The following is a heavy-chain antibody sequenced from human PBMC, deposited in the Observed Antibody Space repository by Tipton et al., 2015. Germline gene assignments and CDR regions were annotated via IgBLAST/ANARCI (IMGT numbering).Heavy chain of an antibody. V-gene: IGHV4-4*02. CDR2: IQQSGST. J-gene: IGHJ4*02. D-gene: IGHD5-12*01. Sequence: GLVKPSGTLSLTCAVSGDSLTRTDWCSWVRQPPGKGLEWIGEIQQSGSTNYNPSLKGRVTISIDKSRNHLYLKLSSVTAADTAVYYCARVKVATMLYYFDYWGQGTLVTVSS. CDR3: ARVKVATMLYYFDY. CDR1: GDSLTRTDW.